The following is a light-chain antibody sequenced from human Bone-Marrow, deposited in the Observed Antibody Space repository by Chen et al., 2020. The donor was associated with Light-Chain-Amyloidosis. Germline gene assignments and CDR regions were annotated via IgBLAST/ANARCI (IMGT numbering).Light chain of an antibody. CDR3: QAWGGDIVV. CDR1: NIGSTS. CDR2: DDS. J-gene: IGLJ2*01. V-gene: IGLV3-21*02. Sequence: SYVLTQPSSVSVAPGQTATIACGGNNIGSTSVHWYQQTPGQAPLLVVYDDSDRPSGIPERLSGPNSGNTATLTISRVEAGDEADYYCQAWGGDIVVFGGGTKLTVL.